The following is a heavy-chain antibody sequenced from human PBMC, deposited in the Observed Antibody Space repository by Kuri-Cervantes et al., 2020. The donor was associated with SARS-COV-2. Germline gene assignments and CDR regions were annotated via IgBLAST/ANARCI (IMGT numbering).Heavy chain of an antibody. CDR1: GGSISSSSYY. V-gene: IGHV4-39*07. D-gene: IGHD3-3*01. CDR2: IYYSGST. CDR3: ARGAYYDFWSGYYPAYYFDY. Sequence: SETLSLTCTVSGGSISSSSYYWGWIRQPPGKGLEWIGSIYYSGSTYYNPSLKSRVTISVDTSMTQFSLKLSSVTAADTAVYYCARGAYYDFWSGYYPAYYFDYWGQGTLVTVSS. J-gene: IGHJ4*02.